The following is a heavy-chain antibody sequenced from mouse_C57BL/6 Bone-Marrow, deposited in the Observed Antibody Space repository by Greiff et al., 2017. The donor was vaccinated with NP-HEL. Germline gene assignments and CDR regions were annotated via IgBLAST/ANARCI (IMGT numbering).Heavy chain of an antibody. CDR2: IYPRDGST. CDR3: ARGDGYPDYYAMDY. CDR1: GYTFTSYD. V-gene: IGHV1-85*01. Sequence: VQLQQSGPELVKPGASVKLSCKASGYTFTSYDINWVKQRPGQGLEWIGWIYPRDGSTKYNEKFKGKATLTVDTSSSTAYMELHSLTSEDSAVYFCARGDGYPDYYAMDYWGQGTSVTVSS. D-gene: IGHD2-3*01. J-gene: IGHJ4*01.